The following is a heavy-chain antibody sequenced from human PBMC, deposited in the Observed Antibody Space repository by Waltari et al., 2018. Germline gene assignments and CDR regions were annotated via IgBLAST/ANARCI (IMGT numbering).Heavy chain of an antibody. CDR3: ARAREMGDY. CDR1: GFTFSMHG. Sequence: EVQLVASGGGLLHPGGSLRLSWSASGFTFSMHGMNWVRQAPGKGLEWLSYISSSSGSIYYVDSVKGRFTISRDNAKNSLYLQMNSLRDEDTAVYYCARAREMGDYWGQGTLVNVSS. J-gene: IGHJ4*02. V-gene: IGHV3-48*02. CDR2: ISSSSGSI. D-gene: IGHD1-26*01.